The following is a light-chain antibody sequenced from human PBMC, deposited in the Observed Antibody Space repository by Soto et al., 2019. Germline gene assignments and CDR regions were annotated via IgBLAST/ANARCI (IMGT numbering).Light chain of an antibody. V-gene: IGLV2-14*01. CDR2: EAA. CDR3: TSYTSTSTLV. Sequence: QSVLTQPASVSGSPGQSITISCTGTRNDIGANNYVSWYQHHPGKAPKILIYEAANRPSGVSHRFSGSKSANTASLTISGLQAEDEADYFCTSYTSTSTLVFGGGTQLTVL. J-gene: IGLJ2*01. CDR1: RNDIGANNY.